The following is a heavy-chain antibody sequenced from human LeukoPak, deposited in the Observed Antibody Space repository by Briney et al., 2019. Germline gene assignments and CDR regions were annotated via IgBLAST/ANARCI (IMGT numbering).Heavy chain of an antibody. CDR1: GYTLTELS. Sequence: EASVKVSCKVSGYTLTELSMHWVRQAPGKGLEWMGGFDPEDGETIYAQKFQGRVTMTEDTSTDTAYVELSSLRSEDTAVYYCATSEGIAAAGTDYWGQGTLVTVSS. V-gene: IGHV1-24*01. D-gene: IGHD6-13*01. CDR2: FDPEDGET. J-gene: IGHJ4*02. CDR3: ATSEGIAAAGTDY.